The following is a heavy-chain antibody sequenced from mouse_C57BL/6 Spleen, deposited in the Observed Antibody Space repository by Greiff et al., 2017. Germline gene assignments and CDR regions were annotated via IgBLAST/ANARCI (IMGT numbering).Heavy chain of an antibody. D-gene: IGHD2-1*01. CDR1: GFTFTDYY. CDR2: IRNKANGYTT. Sequence: EVQVVESGGGLVQPGGSLSISCAASGFTFTDYYMSWVRQPPGKALEWLGFIRNKANGYTTEYSASVKGRFTISRDNSQSILYLQMDALRAEDSATYYCARLYGNYVWYFDVWGTGATVTVSS. CDR3: ARLYGNYVWYFDV. J-gene: IGHJ1*03. V-gene: IGHV7-3*01.